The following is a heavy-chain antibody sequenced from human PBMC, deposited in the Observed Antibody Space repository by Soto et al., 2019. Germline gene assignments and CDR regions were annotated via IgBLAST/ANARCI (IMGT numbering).Heavy chain of an antibody. D-gene: IGHD2-15*01. J-gene: IGHJ4*02. CDR3: ARHHLIGCSFDY. CDR1: GGSISSSSYY. V-gene: IGHV4-61*05. CDR2: IYYSGST. Sequence: SETLSLTCTVSGGSISSSSYYWGWIRQPPGKGLEWIGYIYYSGSTNYNPSLKSRVTISVDTSKNQFSLKLTSVAAADTAVYCGARHHLIGCSFDYWGQGTLVTVSS.